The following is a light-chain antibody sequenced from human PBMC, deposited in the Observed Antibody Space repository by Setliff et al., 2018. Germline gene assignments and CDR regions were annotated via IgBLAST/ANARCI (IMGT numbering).Light chain of an antibody. V-gene: IGLV2-14*01. J-gene: IGLJ1*01. Sequence: QSALAQPASVSGSPGQSITISCTGTSSDVGGYNYVSWYQQHPGKAPKPTIYEVSNRPSGVSNRFSGSKSGNTASLTISGLQAEDEADYYCSSYAGGDIYVSGTGTKVTVL. CDR1: SSDVGGYNY. CDR2: EVS. CDR3: SSYAGGDIYV.